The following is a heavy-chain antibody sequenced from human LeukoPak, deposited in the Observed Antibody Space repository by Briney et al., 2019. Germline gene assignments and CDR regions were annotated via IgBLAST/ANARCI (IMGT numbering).Heavy chain of an antibody. CDR3: ATWVFSSGWYSFDY. J-gene: IGHJ4*02. D-gene: IGHD6-19*01. CDR1: GGSISRYY. V-gene: IGHV4-4*07. Sequence: PSETLSLTCSVSGGSISRYYRSWIRQPAGKGLEWIGRIHTSGSTNYNPSLKSRVTMSVDTSKNQFSLKLSSVTAADTAVYYCATWVFSSGWYSFDYWGQGTLVTVSS. CDR2: IHTSGST.